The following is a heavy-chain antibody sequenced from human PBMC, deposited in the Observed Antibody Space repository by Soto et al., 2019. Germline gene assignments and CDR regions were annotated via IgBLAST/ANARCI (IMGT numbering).Heavy chain of an antibody. D-gene: IGHD6-13*01. CDR3: AREGWDIAAAGTSLFFDY. CDR1: GFTFSSYA. Sequence: QVQLVESGGGVVQPGRSLRLSCAASGFTFSSYAMHWVRQAPGKGLEWVAVISYDGSNKYYADSVKGRFTISRDNSKHTLYLQMNSLRAEDTAVYYCAREGWDIAAAGTSLFFDYWGQGTLVTVSS. V-gene: IGHV3-30-3*01. CDR2: ISYDGSNK. J-gene: IGHJ4*02.